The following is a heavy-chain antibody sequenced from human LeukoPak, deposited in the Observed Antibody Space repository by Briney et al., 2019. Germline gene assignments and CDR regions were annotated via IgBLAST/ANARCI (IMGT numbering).Heavy chain of an antibody. V-gene: IGHV3-53*01. CDR1: GFTVSSNY. J-gene: IGHJ3*02. CDR2: IYSGGST. D-gene: IGHD3-9*01. Sequence: GGSLRLSCAASGFTVSSNYMSWVRQAPGKGLEWVSVIYSGGSTYYADSVKGRFTISRDNSKNTLYLQMNSLRAEDTAVYYCAKDQDYDILTGYDAFDIWGQGTMVTVSS. CDR3: AKDQDYDILTGYDAFDI.